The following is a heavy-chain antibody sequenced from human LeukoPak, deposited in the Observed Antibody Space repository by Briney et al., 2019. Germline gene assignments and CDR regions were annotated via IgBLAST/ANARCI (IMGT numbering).Heavy chain of an antibody. CDR2: INPSGGST. Sequence: ASVKVSCKASGYTFPSYYMHWVRQAPGQGLEWVGIINPSGGSTSYAQKFQGRVPMTRDTSTSTVYMELSSLRSEDTAVYYCARGGLPPYYYSGMDGWGKGTTVTVSS. V-gene: IGHV1-46*01. J-gene: IGHJ6*04. CDR1: GYTFPSYY. CDR3: ARGGLPPYYYSGMDG.